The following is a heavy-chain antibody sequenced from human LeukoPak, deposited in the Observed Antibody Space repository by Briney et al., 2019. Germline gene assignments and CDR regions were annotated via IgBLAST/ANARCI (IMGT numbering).Heavy chain of an antibody. J-gene: IGHJ4*01. Sequence: GGSLILSCAASGFTLSAYGIHWVRQAPGKGLEWVAFISFDGTKEYYADSVKGRFTISRDSSKNTLYLQMSSLGAEDTAVYYCAKDTYTGSSGYYVFDCWGHGTLVTVSS. CDR1: GFTLSAYG. CDR2: ISFDGTKE. CDR3: AKDTYTGSSGYYVFDC. D-gene: IGHD3-22*01. V-gene: IGHV3-30*02.